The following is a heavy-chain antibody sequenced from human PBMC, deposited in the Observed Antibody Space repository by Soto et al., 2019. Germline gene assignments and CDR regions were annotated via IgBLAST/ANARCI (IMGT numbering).Heavy chain of an antibody. CDR3: ARDLWGYCGTDCYPLDV. J-gene: IGHJ6*02. V-gene: IGHV4-59*01. CDR1: GGSIRSYY. Sequence: QVRLQESGPGLVKPSETLSLTCTVSGGSIRSYYWSWIRQAPGKGLEWIGYPYNSGSTVYNPSLKSRVTISVDTSKNQFSLKLNSVTAADTAVYYCARDLWGYCGTDCYPLDVWGQGTTVTVSS. D-gene: IGHD2-21*02. CDR2: PYNSGST.